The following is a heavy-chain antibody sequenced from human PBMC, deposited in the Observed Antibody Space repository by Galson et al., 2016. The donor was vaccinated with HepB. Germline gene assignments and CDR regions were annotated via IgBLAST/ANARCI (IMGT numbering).Heavy chain of an antibody. V-gene: IGHV5-51*01. CDR3: VRLDWGTESEPAFLDD. CDR1: GYSFTNFW. J-gene: IGHJ4*02. Sequence: QSGAEVKKPGESLKISCKGSGYSFTNFWIGWVRQMPGKGLEWMGSIYPGDSETRYSLAFQGQVTISADKTINTAYLQWSNLKAADTAMYFCVRLDWGTESEPAFLDDWGRGTLVTVSS. D-gene: IGHD3-16*01. CDR2: IYPGDSET.